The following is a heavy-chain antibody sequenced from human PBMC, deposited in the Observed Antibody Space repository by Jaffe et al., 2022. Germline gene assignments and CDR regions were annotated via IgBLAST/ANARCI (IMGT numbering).Heavy chain of an antibody. CDR2: IIPIFGTA. J-gene: IGHJ6*03. CDR1: GGTFSSYA. V-gene: IGHV1-69*05. Sequence: QVQLVQSGAEVKKPGSSVKVSCKASGGTFSSYAISWVRQAPGQGLEWMGGIIPIFGTANYAQKFQGRVTITTDESTSTAYMELSSLRSEDTAVYYCARGLRSYRDHITMVRGGMDVWGKGTTVTVSS. D-gene: IGHD3-10*01. CDR3: ARGLRSYRDHITMVRGGMDV.